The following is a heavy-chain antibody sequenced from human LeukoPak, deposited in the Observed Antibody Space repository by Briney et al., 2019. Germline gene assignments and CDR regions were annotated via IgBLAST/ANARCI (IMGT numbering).Heavy chain of an antibody. CDR3: ARVEYRRQVDY. CDR2: IFYSGRT. J-gene: IGHJ4*02. Sequence: SETLSLTCTVSGGSISSSNYYWGWIRQPPGKGLEWIGSIFYSGRTYYNPSLKSRVTISVDTSKNQFSLKVSSVTAADTAVYYCARVEYRRQVDYWGQGTLVTVSS. V-gene: IGHV4-39*07. CDR1: GGSISSSNYY. D-gene: IGHD6-6*01.